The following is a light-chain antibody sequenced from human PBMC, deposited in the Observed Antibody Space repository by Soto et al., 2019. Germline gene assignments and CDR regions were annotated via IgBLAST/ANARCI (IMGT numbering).Light chain of an antibody. CDR1: QDIATY. V-gene: IGKV1-39*01. CDR3: QQSHSVPPT. CDR2: DAS. J-gene: IGKJ1*01. Sequence: DIQMTQSPSSLSASVGNRVTITCQASQDIATYLNWYQQKPGKAPNLLIYDASNLETGVPSRFSGSGSGTDFTLTISSLQPEDFATYYCQQSHSVPPTFGQGTKVDIK.